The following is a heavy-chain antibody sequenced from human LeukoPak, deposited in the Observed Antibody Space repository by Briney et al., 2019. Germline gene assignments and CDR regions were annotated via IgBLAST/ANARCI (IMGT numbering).Heavy chain of an antibody. Sequence: VASVKVSCKASGYTFTGYYMHWVRQAPGQGLEWMGRINPNSGGTNYAQKFQGRVTMTRDTSISTAYMELSRLRSDDTAVYYCAREFRRYYDSSGSTNDYWGQGTLVTVSS. CDR1: GYTFTGYY. CDR2: INPNSGGT. V-gene: IGHV1-2*06. J-gene: IGHJ4*02. D-gene: IGHD3-22*01. CDR3: AREFRRYYDSSGSTNDY.